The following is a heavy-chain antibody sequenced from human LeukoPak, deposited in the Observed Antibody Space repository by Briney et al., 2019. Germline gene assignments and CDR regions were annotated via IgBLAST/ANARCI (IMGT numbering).Heavy chain of an antibody. CDR2: VYYIGTT. CDR1: GVSIGRSDDF. Sequence: SETLSLTCTVSGVSIGRSDDFWGWIRQPPGKGLEWIGNVYYIGTTYYNPSLKSRVTISVDTSKNQASLKLSSVTAADTAVYYCARQFASGSYNYWGQGTPVTVSS. CDR3: ARQFASGSYNY. D-gene: IGHD3-10*01. V-gene: IGHV4-39*01. J-gene: IGHJ4*02.